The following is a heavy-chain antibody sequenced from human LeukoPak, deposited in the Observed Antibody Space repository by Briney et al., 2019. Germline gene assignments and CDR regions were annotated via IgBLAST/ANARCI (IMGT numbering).Heavy chain of an antibody. CDR1: VYTFTSYY. J-gene: IGHJ5*02. D-gene: IGHD5-12*01. CDR3: ARDYSGYGSNWFDP. CDR2: INSSGGST. V-gene: IGHV1-46*01. Sequence: ASLKGSCKASVYTFTSYYMHWVRQTPGQGLEWMAIINSSGGSTSYSQKFQGRVTMTRDMSTSTVYMDLSRLRSEDTAVYYCARDYSGYGSNWFDPWGQGTLVTVSS.